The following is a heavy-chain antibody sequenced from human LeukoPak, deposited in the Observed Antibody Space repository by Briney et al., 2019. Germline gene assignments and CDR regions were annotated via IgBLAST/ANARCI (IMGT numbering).Heavy chain of an antibody. V-gene: IGHV3-23*01. CDR1: GFTFSSYA. J-gene: IGHJ4*02. CDR2: ISGSGGST. CDR3: AKDLRYYYDSSGYYFDY. D-gene: IGHD3-22*01. Sequence: GGSLRLSCAASGFTFSSYAMSWVRQAPGKGPEWVSAISGSGGSTYYADSVKGRFTISRDNSKNTLYLQMNSLRAEDTAVYYCAKDLRYYYDSSGYYFDYWGQGTLVTVSS.